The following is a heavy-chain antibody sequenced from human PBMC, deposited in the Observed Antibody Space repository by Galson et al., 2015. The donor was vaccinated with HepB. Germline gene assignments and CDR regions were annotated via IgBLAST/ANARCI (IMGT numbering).Heavy chain of an antibody. D-gene: IGHD3-3*01. CDR2: IWYDGSNK. Sequence: SLRLSCAASGFTFSSYGMHWVRQAPGKGLEWVAVIWYDGSNKYYADSVKGRFTISRDNSKNTLYLQMNSLRAEDTAVYYCARERSITIFGVVIRPLDYWGQGTLVTVSS. V-gene: IGHV3-33*01. CDR1: GFTFSSYG. J-gene: IGHJ4*02. CDR3: ARERSITIFGVVIRPLDY.